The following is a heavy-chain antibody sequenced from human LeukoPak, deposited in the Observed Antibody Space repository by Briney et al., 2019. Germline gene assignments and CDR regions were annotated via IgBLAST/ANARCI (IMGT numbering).Heavy chain of an antibody. CDR3: ARHYDNRGYGFFQH. CDR2: IYYSGST. J-gene: IGHJ1*01. V-gene: IGHV4-59*08. Sequence: SETLSLTCTVSGGSLSGYYWSWIRQPPGKGLEWIGYIYYSGSTNYNPSLKSRVTISIETSKNQFSLKLSSVTAADTAVYYCARHYDNRGYGFFQHWGQGTLVTASS. D-gene: IGHD3-22*01. CDR1: GGSLSGYY.